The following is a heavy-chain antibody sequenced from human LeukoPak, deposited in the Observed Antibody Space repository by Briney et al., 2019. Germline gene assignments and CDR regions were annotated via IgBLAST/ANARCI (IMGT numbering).Heavy chain of an antibody. D-gene: IGHD2-8*01. CDR3: ARASMLNGFDY. CDR2: INSDGSST. V-gene: IGHV3-74*01. CDR1: GFTFSSYW. Sequence: GGSLRLSCAASGFTFSSYWMHWVRQAPGKGLVWVSRINSDGSSTSYADSVKGRFTISRDNAKNTLYLQMSSLRAEDTAVYYCARASMLNGFDYWGQGTLVTVSS. J-gene: IGHJ4*02.